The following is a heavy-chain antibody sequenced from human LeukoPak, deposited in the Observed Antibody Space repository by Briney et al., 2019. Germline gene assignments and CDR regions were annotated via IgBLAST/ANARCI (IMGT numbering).Heavy chain of an antibody. J-gene: IGHJ4*02. CDR3: ASSPSGLWFIDN. CDR2: IYGAGAT. D-gene: IGHD5-18*01. CDR1: GFTVSDSY. Sequence: PGGSLRLSCAASGFTVSDSYMSWVRQAPGMGLEWVSVIYGAGATYYADSVKGRFTISRDNSKNTLYLQMGSLRAEDMAVYYCASSPSGLWFIDNWGQGTLVTVSS. V-gene: IGHV3-53*05.